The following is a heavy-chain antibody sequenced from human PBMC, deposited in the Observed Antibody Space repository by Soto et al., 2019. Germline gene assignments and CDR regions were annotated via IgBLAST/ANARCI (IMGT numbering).Heavy chain of an antibody. CDR1: GFTFSSYS. D-gene: IGHD3-16*01. V-gene: IGHV3-21*01. CDR3: ARRRRGY. J-gene: IGHJ4*02. Sequence: GGSLRLSCAASGFTFSSYSMNWVRQAPGKGLEWVSSISSSSSYIYYAGSVKGRFTISRDNAKNSLYLQMNSLRAEDTAVYYCARRRRGYWGQGTLVTVSS. CDR2: ISSSSSYI.